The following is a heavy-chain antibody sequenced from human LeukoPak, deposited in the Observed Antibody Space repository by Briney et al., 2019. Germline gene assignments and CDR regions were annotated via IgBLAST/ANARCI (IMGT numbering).Heavy chain of an antibody. J-gene: IGHJ4*02. D-gene: IGHD3-22*01. CDR1: GFTFSSYW. CDR2: INTDGSST. CDR3: ARAGYDSSGSHIVTFDY. V-gene: IGHV3-74*01. Sequence: GGSLRLSCGASGFTFSSYWMFWVRQAPGKGLVWVSRINTDGSSTTHADSVKGRFTISRDNAKNTLYLQMNSLRAEDTAVYYCARAGYDSSGSHIVTFDYWGQGTLVTVSS.